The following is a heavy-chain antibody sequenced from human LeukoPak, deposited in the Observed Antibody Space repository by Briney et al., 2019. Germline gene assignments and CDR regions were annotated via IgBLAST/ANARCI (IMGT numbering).Heavy chain of an antibody. CDR3: ASKLSLTYYLDY. CDR2: IYCSGST. CDR1: GGSITCSSYD. J-gene: IGHJ4*02. D-gene: IGHD5-24*01. V-gene: IGHV4-39*06. Sequence: SETLSLTCTVSGGSITCSSYDWGWTRQPPGKGLEWSGSIYCSGSTYYNASLKCRVTISVDTSKNQFTLKLSSVTAADTPVYYCASKLSLTYYLDYWGQGTLVTVSS.